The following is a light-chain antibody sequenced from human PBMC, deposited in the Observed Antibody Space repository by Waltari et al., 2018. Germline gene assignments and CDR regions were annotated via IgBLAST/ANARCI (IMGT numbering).Light chain of an antibody. Sequence: DNQMTQSPSSLSTFVGDRVTITCRASQSVDSWLAWYQQKPGKAPNLLIYRTSSLESGVPPRFSGSGFGTEFTLTISSLQPDDFATYYCQQYKTYSRTFGQGTKVEIK. V-gene: IGKV1-5*03. CDR2: RTS. J-gene: IGKJ1*01. CDR3: QQYKTYSRT. CDR1: QSVDSW.